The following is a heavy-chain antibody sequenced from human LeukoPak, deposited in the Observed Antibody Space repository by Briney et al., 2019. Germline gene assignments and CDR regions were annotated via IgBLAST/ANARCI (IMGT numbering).Heavy chain of an antibody. CDR3: ARVTSTVRGRAVYYYMDV. CDR2: IKQDGSEK. J-gene: IGHJ6*03. Sequence: PGGSLRLSCAASGFIFSTYWMNWVRQAPGKGLEWVANIKQDGSEKYYVDSVKGRFTISRDNAKNSLYLQMNSLRAEDTAVYYCARVTSTVRGRAVYYYMDVWGKGTTVTVSS. CDR1: GFIFSTYW. V-gene: IGHV3-7*01. D-gene: IGHD3-10*01.